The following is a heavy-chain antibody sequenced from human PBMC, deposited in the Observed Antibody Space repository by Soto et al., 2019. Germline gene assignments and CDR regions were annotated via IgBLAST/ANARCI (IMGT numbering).Heavy chain of an antibody. J-gene: IGHJ4*02. V-gene: IGHV3-23*01. CDR2: ISGSGGST. CDR3: AKDVTIFGVVGIDY. CDR1: GFTFSSYA. D-gene: IGHD3-3*01. Sequence: PGGSLRLSCAASGFTFSSYAMSWVRQAPGKGLEWVSAISGSGGSTYYADSVKGRFTISRDNSKNTLYLQMNSLRAEDTAVYYCAKDVTIFGVVGIDYWGQGTLVTVS.